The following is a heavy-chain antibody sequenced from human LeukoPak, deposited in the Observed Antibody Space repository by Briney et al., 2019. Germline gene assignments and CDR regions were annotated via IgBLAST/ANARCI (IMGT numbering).Heavy chain of an antibody. CDR3: AKASNGGSYYGVIIDY. CDR2: TSYDGSNK. J-gene: IGHJ4*02. D-gene: IGHD1-26*01. V-gene: IGHV3-30*18. Sequence: GGSLRLSCAASGFTFSTYGMHWVRQAPGKGLEWVAVTSYDGSNKYYTASVKCKFNISRDNSKKTLYLQMNSLRAEDTAVYYCAKASNGGSYYGVIIDYWGQGTLVTVSS. CDR1: GFTFSTYG.